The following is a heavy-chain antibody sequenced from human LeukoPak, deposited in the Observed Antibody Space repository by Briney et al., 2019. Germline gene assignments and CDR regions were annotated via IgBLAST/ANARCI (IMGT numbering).Heavy chain of an antibody. D-gene: IGHD6-19*01. CDR1: GFTVSSNY. V-gene: IGHV3-53*01. J-gene: IGHJ4*02. CDR2: IYSGGST. Sequence: PGGTLRLSCAASGFTVSSNYMSWVRQAPGKGLEWVSVIYSGGSTYYADSVKGRFTISRDNSKNTLYLQMNSLRAEDTAVYYCARDLTGYSSGCLDYWGQGTLVTVSS. CDR3: ARDLTGYSSGCLDY.